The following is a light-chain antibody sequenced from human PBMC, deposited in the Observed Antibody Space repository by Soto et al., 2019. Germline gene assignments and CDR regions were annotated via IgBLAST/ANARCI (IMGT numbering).Light chain of an antibody. J-gene: IGKJ1*01. Sequence: EIVMTPSPATLSVAPGERATLSCRSSQSVSSNLSWYQQKPGQAPRLLSYGASTRATGIPARFSGSGSGTEFTLPISSLQSEDFAVYYCQQYNNWPPTFGQGTKVEIK. CDR2: GAS. CDR3: QQYNNWPPT. CDR1: QSVSSN. V-gene: IGKV3-15*01.